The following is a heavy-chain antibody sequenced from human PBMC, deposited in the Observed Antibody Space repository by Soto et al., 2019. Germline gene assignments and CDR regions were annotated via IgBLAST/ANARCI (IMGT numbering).Heavy chain of an antibody. CDR2: IDPSDSYT. CDR3: ARRRPYSSGWYWGAYYYYGMDV. CDR1: GYSFTSYW. V-gene: IGHV5-10-1*01. D-gene: IGHD6-19*01. J-gene: IGHJ6*02. Sequence: GESLKISCKGSGYSFTSYWISWVRQMPGKGLEWMGRIDPSDSYTNYSPSFQGHVTISADKSISTAYLQWSSLKASDTAMYYCARRRPYSSGWYWGAYYYYGMDVWGQGTTVTVS.